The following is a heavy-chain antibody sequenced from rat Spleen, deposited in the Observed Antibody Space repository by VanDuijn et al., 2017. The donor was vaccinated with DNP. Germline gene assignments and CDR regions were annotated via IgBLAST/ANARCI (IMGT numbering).Heavy chain of an antibody. D-gene: IGHD1-6*01. CDR2: IRGGGST. J-gene: IGHJ2*01. Sequence: QVQLKETGPGLVQPTQTLSITCTVSGFPLTSYYIEWVRQTPEKGLEWLGFIRGGGSTQYKPDFTSRLSITKDISKNQVFLKMNSLKTEDTGVYFCARSHYGFYLDYWGQGLAVAVSS. CDR3: ARSHYGFYLDY. V-gene: IGHV2-65*01. CDR1: GFPLTSYY.